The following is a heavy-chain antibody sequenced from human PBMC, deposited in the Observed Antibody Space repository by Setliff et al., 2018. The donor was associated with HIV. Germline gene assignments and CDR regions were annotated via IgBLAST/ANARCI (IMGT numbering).Heavy chain of an antibody. J-gene: IGHJ2*01. CDR2: ISVGAGST. Sequence: LRLSCAASELTFSNYAMTWVRQAPGKGLEWVALINGISVGAGSTYYADSVKGRFTISRDNSKNTLYLQMNNLRPEDTAIYYCAKGVFDVWGRGTPVTVSS. D-gene: IGHD3-10*01. CDR1: ELTFSNYA. CDR3: AKGVFDV. V-gene: IGHV3-23*01.